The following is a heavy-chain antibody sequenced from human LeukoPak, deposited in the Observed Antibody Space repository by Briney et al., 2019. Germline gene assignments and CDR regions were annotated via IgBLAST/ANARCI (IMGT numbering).Heavy chain of an antibody. D-gene: IGHD2-15*01. CDR1: GGSISSGSYY. Sequence: PSETLSLTCTVSGGSISSGSYYWSGIRQPAGKGLEWIGRIYTSGSTNYNPSLKSRVTISVDTSKNQFSLKLSSVTAADTAVYYCARGGGGPAWYWGQGTLVTVSS. V-gene: IGHV4-61*02. CDR2: IYTSGST. CDR3: ARGGGGPAWY. J-gene: IGHJ4*02.